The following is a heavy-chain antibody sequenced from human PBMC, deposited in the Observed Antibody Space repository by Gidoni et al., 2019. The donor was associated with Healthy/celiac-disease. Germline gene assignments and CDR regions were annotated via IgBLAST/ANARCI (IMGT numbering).Heavy chain of an antibody. CDR2: INPNSGGT. V-gene: IGHV1-2*04. Sequence: QVHLVQSGAEVKKPGASVTVSCKASGYTFTGYYMHWGRQAPGQGLEWMGWINPNSGGTNYAQKFQGWVTRTRDTSISTAYMELSRLRSDDTAVYYCARASNPSPYSSGWYNYWGQGTLVTVSS. D-gene: IGHD6-19*01. J-gene: IGHJ4*02. CDR3: ARASNPSPYSSGWYNY. CDR1: GYTFTGYY.